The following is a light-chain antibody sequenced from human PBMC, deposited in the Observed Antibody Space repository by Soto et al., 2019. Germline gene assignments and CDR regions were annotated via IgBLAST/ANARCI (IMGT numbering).Light chain of an antibody. J-gene: IGLJ1*01. Sequence: QSALMQPPSVSAAPGQKVTISCSGSSSNIGNNYVSWYQQLPGTAPKLLIYENNKRPSGIPDRFSGSKSGTSATLGITGLRTGDEADYYCGTWDSSLSAGGVFGTGTKVTVL. CDR3: GTWDSSLSAGGV. CDR1: SSNIGNNY. CDR2: ENN. V-gene: IGLV1-51*02.